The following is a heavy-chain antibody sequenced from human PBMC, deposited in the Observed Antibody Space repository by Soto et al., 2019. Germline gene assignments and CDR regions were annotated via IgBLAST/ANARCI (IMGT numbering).Heavy chain of an antibody. J-gene: IGHJ6*02. CDR1: GFIFSSHN. CDR3: ARLVASETGYGMDV. Sequence: LRLSCAASGFIFSSHNMNWVRQARGKGLEWVSSITGSSSYIFYADSVKGRFTISRDNAKNTVYLQVNSLRAEDTGVYYCARLVASETGYGMDVWGQGTTVTVSS. CDR2: ITGSSSYI. D-gene: IGHD3-9*01. V-gene: IGHV3-21*06.